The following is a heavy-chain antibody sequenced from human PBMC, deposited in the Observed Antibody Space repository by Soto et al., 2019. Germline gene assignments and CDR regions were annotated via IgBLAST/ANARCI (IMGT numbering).Heavy chain of an antibody. CDR2: ISYDGSNK. CDR1: GFTFSSYA. D-gene: IGHD3-22*01. V-gene: IGHV3-30-3*01. Sequence: GGSLRLSCAASGFTFSSYAMHWVRQAPGKGLEWVAVISYDGSNKYYADSVKGRFTISRDNSKNTLYLQMNSLRAEDTAVYYCARGGFRREWLLLGYWGQGTLVTVSS. CDR3: ARGGFRREWLLLGY. J-gene: IGHJ4*02.